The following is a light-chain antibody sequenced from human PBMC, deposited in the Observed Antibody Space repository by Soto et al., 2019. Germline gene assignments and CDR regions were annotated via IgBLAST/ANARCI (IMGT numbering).Light chain of an antibody. V-gene: IGKV1-5*01. CDR2: DAS. Sequence: DIQMTQSPSTLSASVGDRVTITCRASQSISSWLAWYQQKPGKAPKLLIYDASSLESGVPSRFSGSGSDTEFTLTINTLQPDDFATYHCKKYNRYSLTFGGGTKVDIK. CDR3: KKYNRYSLT. J-gene: IGKJ4*01. CDR1: QSISSW.